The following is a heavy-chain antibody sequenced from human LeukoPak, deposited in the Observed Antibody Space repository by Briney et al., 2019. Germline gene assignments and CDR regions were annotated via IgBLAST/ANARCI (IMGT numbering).Heavy chain of an antibody. CDR3: ARGRHYYDSSGYYY. D-gene: IGHD3-22*01. Sequence: SETLSLTCAVSGGSISSGGYSWSWIRQPPGKGLEWIGYIYHSGSTNYNPSLKSRVTISVDTSKNQFSLKLSSVTAADTAVYYCARGRHYYDSSGYYYWGQGTLVTVSS. J-gene: IGHJ4*02. CDR2: IYHSGST. CDR1: GGSISSGGYS. V-gene: IGHV4-30-2*01.